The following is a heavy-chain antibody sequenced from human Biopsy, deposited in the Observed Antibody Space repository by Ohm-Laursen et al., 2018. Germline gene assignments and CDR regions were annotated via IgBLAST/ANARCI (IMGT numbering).Heavy chain of an antibody. CDR1: GDSVTKYY. J-gene: IGHJ6*02. V-gene: IGHV4-59*02. CDR2: IYYSVMT. Sequence: SDTLSLTCGVSGDSVTKYYWSWIRQPPGKGLEWIGHIYYSVMTNYNPSLKSRVTISVDTSKNQFSLRLNSVTAADTAVYYCARATNSTGWPYYYFYGMDVWGQGTTVTVSS. CDR3: ARATNSTGWPYYYFYGMDV. D-gene: IGHD2/OR15-2a*01.